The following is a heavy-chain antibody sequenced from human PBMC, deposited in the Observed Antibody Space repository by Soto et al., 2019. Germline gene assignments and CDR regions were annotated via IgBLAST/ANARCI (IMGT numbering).Heavy chain of an antibody. V-gene: IGHV4-59*01. CDR3: ARSRVLSGSPKDFDY. Sequence: SETLSLTCTVSGGSISNYYWSWIRQPPGKGLEWIALVYYSGTTVYNPSLESRVTISVDTSKNQFSLKVTSVTAADTAVYYCARSRVLSGSPKDFDYWGQGTLVTVPS. J-gene: IGHJ4*02. CDR1: GGSISNYY. CDR2: VYYSGTT. D-gene: IGHD1-26*01.